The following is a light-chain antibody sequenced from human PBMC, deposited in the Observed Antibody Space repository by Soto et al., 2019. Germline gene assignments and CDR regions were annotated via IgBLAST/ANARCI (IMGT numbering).Light chain of an antibody. V-gene: IGLV2-14*01. CDR3: TSYTRSDTLV. CDR1: SSDVGAYNY. Sequence: QSALTQPASVSGSPGQSITISCTGTSSDVGAYNYVSWYQQHPGKVPKLMIYEVRNRPSGVSNRFSGSKSGNTASLTISGLQPEDEDDYYCTSYTRSDTLVFGGGTKLTVL. J-gene: IGLJ2*01. CDR2: EVR.